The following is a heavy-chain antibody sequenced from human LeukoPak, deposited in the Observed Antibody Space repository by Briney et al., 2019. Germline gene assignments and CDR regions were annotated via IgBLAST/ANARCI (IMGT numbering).Heavy chain of an antibody. J-gene: IGHJ4*02. CDR2: ISSGGTP. CDR1: GFTVSTNY. V-gene: IGHV3-53*05. D-gene: IGHD5-12*01. Sequence: GGSLRLFCAASGFTVSTNYMSWVRQAPGEGLEWVSVISSGGTPYYADSVKGRFTISRDSSENTLYLQMHSLRAEDTAVYYCARGGAGYAFDYWGQGTLVTVSS. CDR3: ARGGAGYAFDY.